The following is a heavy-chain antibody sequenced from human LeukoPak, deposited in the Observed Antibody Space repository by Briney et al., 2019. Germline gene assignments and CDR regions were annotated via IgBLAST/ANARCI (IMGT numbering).Heavy chain of an antibody. V-gene: IGHV1-69*04. CDR3: ARDGNSSGWYADY. CDR1: GGTFSSYT. CDR2: IIPILGIA. Sequence: SVKVSCKASGGTFSSYTISWVRQAPGQGLEWMGRIIPILGIANYAQKFQGRVTITADKSASTAYMELSSLRSEDTAVYYCARDGNSSGWYADYWGQGTLVTVSS. J-gene: IGHJ4*02. D-gene: IGHD6-19*01.